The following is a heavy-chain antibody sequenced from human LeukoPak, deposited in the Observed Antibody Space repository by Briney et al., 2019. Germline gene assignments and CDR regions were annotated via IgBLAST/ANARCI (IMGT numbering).Heavy chain of an antibody. CDR1: GYTYTDYY. Sequence: TVSLSCRASGYTYTDYYMHWVRQAPGRGLEWMGWINPNSGGTNYAQKFQGRVTMTRDTSISTAYMELSSLRSDDTAVYYCAKVVPAADWGQGTLVTVSS. V-gene: IGHV1-2*02. D-gene: IGHD2-2*01. CDR2: INPNSGGT. CDR3: AKVVPAAD. J-gene: IGHJ4*02.